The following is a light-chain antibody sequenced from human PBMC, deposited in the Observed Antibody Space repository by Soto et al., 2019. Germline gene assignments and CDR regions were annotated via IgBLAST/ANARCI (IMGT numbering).Light chain of an antibody. J-gene: IGKJ1*01. V-gene: IGKV1-6*01. CDR3: LQDYSYPWT. Sequence: AIQMTQSPSSLSASVGDRVTITCRASQGIRYDLGWYQQKPGKAPELLIYASSRLQSGVPSRFSGSGGGTDFTLIISSLQPEDFATYYCLQDYSYPWTFGQGTKVEIK. CDR2: ASS. CDR1: QGIRYD.